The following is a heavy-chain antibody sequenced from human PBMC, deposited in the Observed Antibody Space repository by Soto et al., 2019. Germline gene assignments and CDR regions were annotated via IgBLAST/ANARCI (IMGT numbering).Heavy chain of an antibody. J-gene: IGHJ4*02. CDR2: ISAYNGNT. CDR3: ARVLTYYDFWSGYYDASTYDY. Sequence: GASVKVSCKASGYTFTSYGISWVRQAPGQGLEWMGWISAYNGNTNYAQKLQVRVTMTTDKSTSTAYMELRSLRSDDTAVYYCARVLTYYDFWSGYYDASTYDYWGQGTLVTVS. V-gene: IGHV1-18*01. CDR1: GYTFTSYG. D-gene: IGHD3-3*01.